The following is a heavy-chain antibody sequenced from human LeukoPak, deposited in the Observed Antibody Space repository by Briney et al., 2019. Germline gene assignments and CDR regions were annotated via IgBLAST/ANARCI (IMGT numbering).Heavy chain of an antibody. V-gene: IGHV3-30*18. CDR3: AKDPDSSSCP. CDR2: ISYDGGNK. J-gene: IGHJ4*02. CDR1: GFTFSSYG. Sequence: GGSLRLSCAASGFTFSSYGMHWVRQAPGKGLEWVAVISYDGGNKYYADSVKGRFTISRDNSKNTLYLQMNSLRAEDTAVYYCAKDPDSSSCPWGQGTLVTVSS. D-gene: IGHD6-13*01.